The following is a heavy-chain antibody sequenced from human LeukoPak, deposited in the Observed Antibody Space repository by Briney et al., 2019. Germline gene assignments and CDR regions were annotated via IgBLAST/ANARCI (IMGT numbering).Heavy chain of an antibody. CDR1: GFTFSTYA. J-gene: IGHJ3*02. D-gene: IGHD2-2*02. V-gene: IGHV3-30*09. CDR2: MSGDGANE. Sequence: GRSLRLSCVASGFTFSTYAMHWVRQAPGKGLEWVALMSGDGANEFYADSVKGRFAISRDNSKDTLYLQVNSLRAEDTAVYFCARHCSSPNCYTFALDIWGQGAMVTVSS. CDR3: ARHCSSPNCYTFALDI.